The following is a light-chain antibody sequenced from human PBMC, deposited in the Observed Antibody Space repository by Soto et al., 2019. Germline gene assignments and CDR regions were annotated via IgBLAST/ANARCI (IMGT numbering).Light chain of an antibody. CDR2: AAS. Sequence: IVLTQSPGTLSASPGERATVSCRASQSVSSNYLAWYQHKPGQAARLRIYAASNRATGVPDRFTASGSGTDFTLNISTLEPEDFAVYFYQQYSASPSTFGRGTEVDIK. CDR3: QQYSASPST. J-gene: IGKJ1*01. CDR1: QSVSSNY. V-gene: IGKV3-20*01.